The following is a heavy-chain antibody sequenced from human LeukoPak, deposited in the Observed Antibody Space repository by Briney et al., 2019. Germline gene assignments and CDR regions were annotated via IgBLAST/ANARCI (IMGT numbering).Heavy chain of an antibody. CDR1: GFTFSSYS. Sequence: GGSLRLSCAASGFTFSSYSMNWVRQAPGKGLEWVSSISSSCSYIYYADSVKGRFTISRDNAKNSLYLQMNSLRAEDTAVYYCARDPGIAARPGYFDYWGQGTLVTVSS. V-gene: IGHV3-21*01. J-gene: IGHJ4*02. D-gene: IGHD6-6*01. CDR2: ISSSCSYI. CDR3: ARDPGIAARPGYFDY.